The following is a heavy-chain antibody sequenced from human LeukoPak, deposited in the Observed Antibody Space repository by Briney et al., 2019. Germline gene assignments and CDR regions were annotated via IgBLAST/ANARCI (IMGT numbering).Heavy chain of an antibody. Sequence: PSETLSLTCTVSGGSISSSSYYWGWIRQPPGKGLEWIGSIYYSGSTNYNPSLKSRVTISVDTSKNQFSLKLSSVTAADTAVYYCASTITVFDAFDIWGQGTMVIVSS. V-gene: IGHV4-39*07. CDR1: GGSISSSSYY. J-gene: IGHJ3*02. CDR2: IYYSGST. CDR3: ASTITVFDAFDI. D-gene: IGHD3-9*01.